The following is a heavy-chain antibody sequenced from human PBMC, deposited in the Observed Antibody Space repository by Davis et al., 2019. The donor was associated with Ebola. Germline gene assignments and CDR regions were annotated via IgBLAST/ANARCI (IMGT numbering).Heavy chain of an antibody. Sequence: ASVKVSCKVSGYTLTELSMHWVRQAPGKGLEWMGGFDPEDGETIYAQKFQGRVTMTEDTSTDTAYMELSSLRSEDTAVYYCATLTIAAAGTGGVSREFDYWGQGTLVTVSS. D-gene: IGHD6-13*01. CDR2: FDPEDGET. CDR1: GYTLTELS. J-gene: IGHJ4*02. CDR3: ATLTIAAAGTGGVSREFDY. V-gene: IGHV1-24*01.